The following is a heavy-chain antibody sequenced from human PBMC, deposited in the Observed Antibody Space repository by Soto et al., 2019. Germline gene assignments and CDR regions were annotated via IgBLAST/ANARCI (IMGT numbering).Heavy chain of an antibody. CDR3: ATPYYFNH. V-gene: IGHV3-21*06. CDR1: GFMFSAYT. CDR2: ISDDSSYI. Sequence: GGSLRLSCAASGFMFSAYTMNWVRQAPGKGLEWLSSISDDSSYIDYADSLRGRFTVSRDNARNSLYLQSDSLGVEDTAVYYCATPYYFNHWGPGTLVTV. J-gene: IGHJ1*01. D-gene: IGHD3-16*01.